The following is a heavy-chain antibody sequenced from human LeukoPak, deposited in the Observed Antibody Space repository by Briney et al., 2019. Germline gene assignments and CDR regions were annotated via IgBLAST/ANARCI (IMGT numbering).Heavy chain of an antibody. CDR2: IYCTGST. CDR3: ARRGGSGRAFDY. CDR1: GASISGGTYY. J-gene: IGHJ4*02. Sequence: SETLSLTCSVSGASISGGTYYWGWIRQPPGKGLEWIGSIYCTGSTYDNPSLKSRVTISVDTSKNQFSLKLSSVTAADTAVYYCARRGGSGRAFDYWGQGTLVTASS. V-gene: IGHV4-39*01. D-gene: IGHD1-26*01.